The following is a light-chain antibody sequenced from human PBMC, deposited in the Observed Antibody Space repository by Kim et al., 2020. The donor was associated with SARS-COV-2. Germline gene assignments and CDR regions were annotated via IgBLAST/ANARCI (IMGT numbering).Light chain of an antibody. V-gene: IGLV4-69*01. J-gene: IGLJ2*01. CDR1: SVHSSYA. CDR3: QTWGTGFVV. CDR2: VNSDGSH. Sequence: ASVKLTCTLSSVHSSYAIAWLQQQPEKGPRYLMKVNSDGSHTRGDGIPDRFSGSSSGDERYLSISNLQSEDEADFYCQTWGTGFVVFGRGTKVTVL.